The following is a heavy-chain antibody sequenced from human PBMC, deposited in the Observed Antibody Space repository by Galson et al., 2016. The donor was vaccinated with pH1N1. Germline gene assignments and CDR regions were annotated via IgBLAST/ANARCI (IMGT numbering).Heavy chain of an antibody. D-gene: IGHD2-2*01. Sequence: TLSLTCTVSGTSISSGSYYWSWIRQPAGKGLEWIGHIHTSGSTNYNPSLKSRVTISVDTSKNQFSLKVSSVTAADTAVYYCARDRSPARLYYWGQGTLVTDSS. CDR3: ARDRSPARLYY. CDR2: IHTSGST. J-gene: IGHJ4*02. CDR1: GTSISSGSYY. V-gene: IGHV4-61*09.